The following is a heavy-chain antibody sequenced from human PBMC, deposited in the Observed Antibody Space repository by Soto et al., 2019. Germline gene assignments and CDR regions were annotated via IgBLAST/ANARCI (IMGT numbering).Heavy chain of an antibody. Sequence: QVQLVESGGGVVQPGRSLRLSCAASGFTFSSYAMHWVRQAPGKGLEWVAVISYDGSNKYYADSVKGLFTISRDKSKNTLYLQMNSLRAEDTAVYYCASEWDTMVRGVIRTALDYWGQGTLVTVSS. V-gene: IGHV3-30-3*01. CDR3: ASEWDTMVRGVIRTALDY. J-gene: IGHJ4*02. CDR1: GFTFSSYA. CDR2: ISYDGSNK. D-gene: IGHD3-10*01.